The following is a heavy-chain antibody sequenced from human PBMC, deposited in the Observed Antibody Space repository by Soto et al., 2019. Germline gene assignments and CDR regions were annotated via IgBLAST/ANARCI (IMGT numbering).Heavy chain of an antibody. CDR1: GFTFSNYA. CDR3: AKDVVGTSYDMLTGFYRTHCYGMDV. CDR2: VSDSGESR. V-gene: IGHV3-23*01. J-gene: IGHJ6*02. D-gene: IGHD3-9*01. Sequence: EVQLLESGGGLVQPGGSVRLSCETYGFTFSNYAMAWVRQAPGKGLEWVAAVSDSGESRYYAVSVKGRFTISRDNSKNTVFLQMNSLRSEDTAVYYCAKDVVGTSYDMLTGFYRTHCYGMDVWGQGTTVTVSS.